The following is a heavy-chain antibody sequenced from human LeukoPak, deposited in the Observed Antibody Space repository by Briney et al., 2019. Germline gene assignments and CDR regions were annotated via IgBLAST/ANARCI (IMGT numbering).Heavy chain of an antibody. CDR3: ARECDPTMCAGSSPDH. V-gene: IGHV3-74*01. Sequence: GGSLRISCEASTFGNYWIHWDRQVPGQGLVWLSRVSLDVTTTTHADSGKGRCTISRDNAKSTLYLQMNSLSAEDTAVYYCARECDPTMCAGSSPDHWGQGILVTVSS. J-gene: IGHJ4*02. CDR2: VSLDVTTT. CDR1: TFGNYW. D-gene: IGHD5-24*01.